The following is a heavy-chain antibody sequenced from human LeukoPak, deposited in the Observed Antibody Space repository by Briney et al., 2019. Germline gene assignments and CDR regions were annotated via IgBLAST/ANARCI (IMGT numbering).Heavy chain of an antibody. J-gene: IGHJ4*02. V-gene: IGHV4-59*01. Sequence: SETLSLTCTVSGGSISSYYWSWIRQPPGKGLEWIGYIYYSGSTNYNPSLKGRVTISVDTSKNQFSLKLSSVTAADTAVYYCARGYSGSWLGYWGQGTLVTVSS. D-gene: IGHD6-13*01. CDR1: GGSISSYY. CDR3: ARGYSGSWLGY. CDR2: IYYSGST.